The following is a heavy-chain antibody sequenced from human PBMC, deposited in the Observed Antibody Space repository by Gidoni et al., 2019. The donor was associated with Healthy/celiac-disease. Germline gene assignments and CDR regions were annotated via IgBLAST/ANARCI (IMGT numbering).Heavy chain of an antibody. CDR1: GGSFSGYY. CDR3: ARGGSSGYYPYYYYYGMDV. D-gene: IGHD3-22*01. J-gene: IGHJ6*02. V-gene: IGHV4-34*01. CDR2: INHSGST. Sequence: QVQLQQWGAGLLKPSETLSLTCAVYGGSFSGYYWSWIRQPPGKGLEWIGEINHSGSTNYNPSLKSRVTISVDTSKNQFSLKLSSVTAADTAVYYCARGGSSGYYPYYYYYGMDVWGQGTTVTVSS.